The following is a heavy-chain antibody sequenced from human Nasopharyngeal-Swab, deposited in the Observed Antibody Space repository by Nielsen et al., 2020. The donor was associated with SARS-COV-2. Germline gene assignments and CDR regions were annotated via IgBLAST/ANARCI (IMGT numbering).Heavy chain of an antibody. V-gene: IGHV6-1*01. D-gene: IGHD4-17*01. CDR2: TYYRSKWYN. CDR3: ARARGAYGDYYYYYYTDV. J-gene: IGHJ6*03. CDR1: GDSVSSSSAA. Sequence: LRLSCAISGDSVSSSSAAWNWIRQSPSRGLEWLGRTYYRSKWYNDYAVSVRSRITINPDTSKNQFSLHLNSVTPEDTAVYYCARARGAYGDYYYYYYTDVWGKGTTVTVSS.